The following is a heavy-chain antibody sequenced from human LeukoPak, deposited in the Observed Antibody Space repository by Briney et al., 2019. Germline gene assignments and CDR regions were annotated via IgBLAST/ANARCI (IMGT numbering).Heavy chain of an antibody. D-gene: IGHD1-14*01. CDR2: LYSDGNT. V-gene: IGHV3-53*01. CDR3: ARGVEPLAANTLAY. CDR1: GFTVITND. Sequence: GGSLRLSCAASGFTVITNDMTWVRQAPGKGLEWVSLLYSDGNTKYADSVQGRFTISRDNSKNTLYLEMNSLSPDDTAVYYCARGVEPLAANTLAYWGQGTLVTVSS. J-gene: IGHJ4*02.